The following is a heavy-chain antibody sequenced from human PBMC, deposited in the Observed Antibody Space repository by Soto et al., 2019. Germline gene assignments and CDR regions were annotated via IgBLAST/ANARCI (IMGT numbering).Heavy chain of an antibody. CDR3: AKDIKYNWNTIMIDS. Sequence: EVQLVESGGGLVQPGRSLRLSCAASGFDFDDYAMHWVRQAPGKGLEWVSGISWNSGSIVYADSIKGRFTISRDNAKKSVSLQLNSLRTEDTALYYCAKDIKYNWNTIMIDSWGQGAQVTVSS. D-gene: IGHD1-20*01. CDR1: GFDFDDYA. V-gene: IGHV3-9*01. J-gene: IGHJ4*02. CDR2: ISWNSGSI.